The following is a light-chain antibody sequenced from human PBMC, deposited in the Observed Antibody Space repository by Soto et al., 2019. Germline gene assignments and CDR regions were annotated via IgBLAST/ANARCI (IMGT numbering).Light chain of an antibody. CDR3: CSYTTSSTYV. V-gene: IGLV2-8*01. CDR1: SSDVGTYNY. CDR2: DVI. J-gene: IGLJ1*01. Sequence: QSALTQPPSASGSPGQTDAISCTGTSSDVGTYNYVSWYQQHPGKAPKLMIYDVIQRPSGVPARFSGSKSGNTASLTVSGLQPEDEADYYCCSYTTSSTYVFGTGTKLTVL.